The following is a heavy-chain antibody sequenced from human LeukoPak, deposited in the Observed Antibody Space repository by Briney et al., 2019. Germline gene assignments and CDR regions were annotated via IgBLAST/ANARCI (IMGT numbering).Heavy chain of an antibody. Sequence: ASVKVSCKASGYTFTGYYMHWLRQAPGQGLEWMGWINPNSGGTNYAQKFQGRVTMTRDTSISTAYMELSRLRSDDTAVYYCATIFAPLGAWFGESPNRRDAFDIWGQGTMVTVSS. CDR3: ATIFAPLGAWFGESPNRRDAFDI. CDR2: INPNSGGT. V-gene: IGHV1-2*02. J-gene: IGHJ3*02. D-gene: IGHD3-10*01. CDR1: GYTFTGYY.